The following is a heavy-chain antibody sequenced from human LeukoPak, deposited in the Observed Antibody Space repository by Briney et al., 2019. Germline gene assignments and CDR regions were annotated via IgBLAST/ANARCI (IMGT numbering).Heavy chain of an antibody. Sequence: GRSLRLSCAASGFTFSSYGMHWVRQAPGKGLEWVAVVSYDGSNKYYADSVKGRFTISRVNSKNTLYLQMNSLRAEDTAVYYCAKDGGCSSTTCYSPYYFDYWGQGTLVTVSS. D-gene: IGHD2-2*01. CDR1: GFTFSSYG. J-gene: IGHJ4*02. CDR2: VSYDGSNK. V-gene: IGHV3-30*18. CDR3: AKDGGCSSTTCYSPYYFDY.